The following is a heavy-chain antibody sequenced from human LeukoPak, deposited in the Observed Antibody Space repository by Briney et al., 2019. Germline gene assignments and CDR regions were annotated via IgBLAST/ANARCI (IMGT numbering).Heavy chain of an antibody. V-gene: IGHV3-9*01. CDR2: ISWNSRTI. D-gene: IGHD2/OR15-2a*01. Sequence: GGSLRLSCAASGFIVDDYATHWVRQAPGKGLEWVSSISWNSRTIAYADSVKGRFTIARDNGKNSLYLQMNSLRSEDTALYYCAKDKSSTTKYYGMDVWGQGTTVTVSS. CDR3: AKDKSSTTKYYGMDV. CDR1: GFIVDDYA. J-gene: IGHJ6*02.